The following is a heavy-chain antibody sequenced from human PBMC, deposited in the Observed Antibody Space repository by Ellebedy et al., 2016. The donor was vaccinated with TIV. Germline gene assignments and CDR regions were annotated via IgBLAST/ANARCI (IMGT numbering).Heavy chain of an antibody. CDR2: IYPGDSDT. CDR1: GYSFTTYW. V-gene: IGHV5-51*01. J-gene: IGHJ3*02. Sequence: GESLKISXKAPGYSFTTYWIGWVRQMPGKGQEWMGIIYPGDSDTRYSPSFQGQVTISADKSISTAYLQWSSLKASDTAMYYCARYDSDGGAFDIWGQGTMVTVSS. CDR3: ARYDSDGGAFDI. D-gene: IGHD3-9*01.